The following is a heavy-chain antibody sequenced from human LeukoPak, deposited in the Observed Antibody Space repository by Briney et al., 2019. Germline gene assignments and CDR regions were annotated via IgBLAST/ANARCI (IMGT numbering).Heavy chain of an antibody. V-gene: IGHV1-69*01. CDR1: GYSFTSYG. D-gene: IGHD3-22*01. J-gene: IGHJ4*02. CDR3: ARTGPYYYDYYFDY. Sequence: KISCKGSGYSFTSYGISWVRQAPGQGLEWMGGIIPIFGTANYAQKFQGRVTITADESTSTAYMELSSLRSEDTAVYYCARTGPYYYDYYFDYWGQGTLVTVSS. CDR2: IIPIFGTA.